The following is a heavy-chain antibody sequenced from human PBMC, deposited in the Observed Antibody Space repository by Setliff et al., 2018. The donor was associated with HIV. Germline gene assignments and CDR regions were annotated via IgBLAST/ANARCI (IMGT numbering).Heavy chain of an antibody. CDR3: ARDTGWKIDI. CDR1: GFTFSTYA. Sequence: GGSLRLSCAASGFTFSTYAMSWVRQAPGKGLEWVSAISGSGGSTYYADSVKGRFSISRDNSKNTLYLQMNNLRAEDTAVYYCARDTGWKIDIWGQGQWSPSPQ. V-gene: IGHV3-23*01. D-gene: IGHD1-1*01. J-gene: IGHJ3*02. CDR2: ISGSGGST.